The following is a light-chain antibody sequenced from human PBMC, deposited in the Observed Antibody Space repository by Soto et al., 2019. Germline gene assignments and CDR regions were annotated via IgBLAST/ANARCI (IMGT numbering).Light chain of an antibody. J-gene: IGKJ2*01. Sequence: EIVLTQSPGTLSLSPGERATLSCRASQSVSSSYLAWYQQKPGQAPRLLIYGASSRATGIPDRFSGSGSGTDFTITISRLEPEDFAVYYCQQYGSSPRTFGQETKLEIK. V-gene: IGKV3-20*01. CDR1: QSVSSSY. CDR3: QQYGSSPRT. CDR2: GAS.